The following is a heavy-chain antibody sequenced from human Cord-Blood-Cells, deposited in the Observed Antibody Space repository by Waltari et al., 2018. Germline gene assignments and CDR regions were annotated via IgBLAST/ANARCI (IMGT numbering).Heavy chain of an antibody. CDR2: INHSGST. D-gene: IGHD4-4*01. Sequence: QVQLQQWGAGRLKPSETLSLTCAVYVGSFTGFCWSWTRQPPGKGLEWIGEINHSGSTNYNPSLKSRVPISVDTSKNQFSLKLSSVTAADTAVYYCARWQNDYSNYFDYWGQGTLVTVSS. CDR1: VGSFTGFC. CDR3: ARWQNDYSNYFDY. V-gene: IGHV4-34*01. J-gene: IGHJ4*02.